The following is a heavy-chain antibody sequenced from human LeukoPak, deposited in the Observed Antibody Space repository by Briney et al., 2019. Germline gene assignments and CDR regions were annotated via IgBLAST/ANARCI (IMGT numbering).Heavy chain of an antibody. J-gene: IGHJ4*02. Sequence: SVKVSCKASGGTFSSYAISWVRQAPGQGLEWMGGIIPIFGTANYAQKFQGRVTITADESTSTAYMELSSLRSEDTAVYYCARDAAPYYDSSGYPFPFDYWGQGTLVIVSS. CDR3: ARDAAPYYDSSGYPFPFDY. D-gene: IGHD3-22*01. CDR2: IIPIFGTA. CDR1: GGTFSSYA. V-gene: IGHV1-69*13.